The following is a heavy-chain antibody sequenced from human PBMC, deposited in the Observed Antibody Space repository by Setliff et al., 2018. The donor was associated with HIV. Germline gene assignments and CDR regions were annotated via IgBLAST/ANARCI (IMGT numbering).Heavy chain of an antibody. V-gene: IGHV4-39*01. CDR2: IYYSGST. J-gene: IGHJ4*02. D-gene: IGHD3-10*01. CDR3: ARAVPSYYYGSGSISPSFDY. Sequence: SETLSLTCTVSGGSISSSSYYWGWIRQPPGKGLERIGSIYYSGSTYYNPSLKSRVTISVDTSKNQFSLKLSSVTAADTAVYYCARAVPSYYYGSGSISPSFDYWGQGTLVTVSS. CDR1: GGSISSSSYY.